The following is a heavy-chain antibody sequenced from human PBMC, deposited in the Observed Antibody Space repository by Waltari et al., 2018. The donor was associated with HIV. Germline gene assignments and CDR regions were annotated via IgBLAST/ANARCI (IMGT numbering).Heavy chain of an antibody. CDR2: IYDSGST. Sequence: QVQLQESGPGLVKPSETLSLTCTVSGGSISSSYWSWIRQPPGKGLEWIGYIYDSGSTNYNPSLKSRVTISVDTSKNQFSLKLSSVTAADTAVYYCARESGGSSVGYYYYYGMDVWGQGTTVTVSS. D-gene: IGHD6-6*01. CDR1: GGSISSSY. J-gene: IGHJ6*02. V-gene: IGHV4-59*01. CDR3: ARESGGSSVGYYYYYGMDV.